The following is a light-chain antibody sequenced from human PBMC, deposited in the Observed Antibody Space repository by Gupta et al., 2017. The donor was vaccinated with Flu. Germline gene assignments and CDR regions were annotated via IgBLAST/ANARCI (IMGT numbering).Light chain of an antibody. J-gene: IGLJ1*01. CDR2: RDY. CDR1: KLGHNY. CDR3: QAWYSTTECYV. Sequence: SSELTQPPSVSVSPGQTTKITCSGDKLGHNYVSWYQQTSGQSPILVIYRDYNRPSGIPERFSGSNSGSTATLTISVTQAMDEADYYCQAWYSTTECYVFGTGTKVSVL. V-gene: IGLV3-1*01.